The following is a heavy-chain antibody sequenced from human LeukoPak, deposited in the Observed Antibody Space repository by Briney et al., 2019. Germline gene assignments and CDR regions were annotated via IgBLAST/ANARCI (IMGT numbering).Heavy chain of an antibody. CDR3: ARDRSYCSGGSCSYYFDY. Sequence: SETLSLTCTVSGYSISSGYYWGWIRQPPGKGLEGIGSIYHSGSTYYNPSLKSRVTISVDTSKNQFSLKLSSVTAADTAVYYCARDRSYCSGGSCSYYFDYWGQGTLVTVSS. CDR2: IYHSGST. V-gene: IGHV4-38-2*02. J-gene: IGHJ4*02. CDR1: GYSISSGYY. D-gene: IGHD2-15*01.